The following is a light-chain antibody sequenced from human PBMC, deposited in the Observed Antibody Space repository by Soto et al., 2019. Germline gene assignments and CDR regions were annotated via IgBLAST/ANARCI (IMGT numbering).Light chain of an antibody. CDR3: HQTNRPYS. V-gene: IGKV1-12*01. J-gene: IGKJ2*03. Sequence: IQVTQSPYSVSASLGDSVSINCRASLSVGGWLAWYRQKPGKAPEFLIFAASTLHSGVPSRFSGSGSGTDFTLTISSLQPEDVATYYCHQTNRPYSLGQGTK. CDR1: LSVGGW. CDR2: AAS.